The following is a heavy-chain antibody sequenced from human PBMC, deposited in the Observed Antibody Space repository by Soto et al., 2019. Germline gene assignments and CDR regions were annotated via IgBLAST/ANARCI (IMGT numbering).Heavy chain of an antibody. Sequence: PGGSLRLSCAASGFTFSTYVVHWVRQAPGEGLEWVAVISYDGSNEYYADSVKGRFTISRDNSKNTLYLQMNSLRAEDTAVYYCARDMRSGFWSGYYTGIFDSWGQGT. CDR3: ARDMRSGFWSGYYTGIFDS. J-gene: IGHJ4*02. CDR1: GFTFSTYV. CDR2: ISYDGSNE. D-gene: IGHD3-3*01. V-gene: IGHV3-30-3*01.